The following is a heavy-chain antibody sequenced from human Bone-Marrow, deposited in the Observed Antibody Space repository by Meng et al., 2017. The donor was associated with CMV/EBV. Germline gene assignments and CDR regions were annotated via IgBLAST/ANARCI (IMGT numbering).Heavy chain of an antibody. CDR3: ARELTYPIGAFDI. V-gene: IGHV3-74*01. J-gene: IGHJ3*02. CDR2: INSDGSST. Sequence: GGSLRLSCAASGFTFSSYWMHWVRQAPGKGLVWVSRINSDGSSTTYADSVKGRFTISRDNAKNTLYLQMNSLRAEDTAVYYCARELTYPIGAFDIWGQGTRVTV. CDR1: GFTFSSYW. D-gene: IGHD4/OR15-4a*01.